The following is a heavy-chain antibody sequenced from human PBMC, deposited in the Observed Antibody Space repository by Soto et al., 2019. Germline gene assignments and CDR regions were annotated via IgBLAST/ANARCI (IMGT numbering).Heavy chain of an antibody. V-gene: IGHV4-34*01. CDR1: GGSFSGYY. J-gene: IGHJ5*02. CDR3: ARDSLGIAVLGTGRSKNNWFDP. CDR2: INHSGST. Sequence: QVQLQQWGAGLLKPSETLSLTCAVYGGSFSGYYWSWIRQPPGKGLEWIGEINHSGSTNYNPSLKSRVTISIXTXKXXSSLKLSSVTAADTAIYYCARDSLGIAVLGTGRSKNNWFDPWGQGTLVTVSS. D-gene: IGHD6-19*01.